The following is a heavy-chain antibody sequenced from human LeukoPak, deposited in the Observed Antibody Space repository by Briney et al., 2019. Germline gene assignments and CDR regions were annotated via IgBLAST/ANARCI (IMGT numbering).Heavy chain of an antibody. J-gene: IGHJ2*01. D-gene: IGHD1-1*01. CDR3: AGTAKRVSYFDL. CDR1: GGTFSSYA. CDR2: IIPIFGTA. V-gene: IGHV1-69*13. Sequence: SVKVSCKASGGTFSSYAISWVRQAPGQGLEWMGGIIPIFGTANYAQKFQGRVTITADESTSTAYMELSSLRSEDTAVYYCAGTAKRVSYFDLWGRGTLVTVSS.